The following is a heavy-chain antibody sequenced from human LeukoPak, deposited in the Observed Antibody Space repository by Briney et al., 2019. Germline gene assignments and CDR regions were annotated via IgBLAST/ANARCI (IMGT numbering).Heavy chain of an antibody. V-gene: IGHV4-59*01. D-gene: IGHD3-9*01. Sequence: PSETLSLTCSVSGGSISSYYWSWIRQPPGKGLEWIGYVYYNKRTNSNPSLKSRVTLSVDTSKNEFSLKLISMTAADTAVYFCARSPQYFDSLLDGDSRYYFDYWGQGTLVTVSS. CDR1: GGSISSYY. CDR3: ARSPQYFDSLLDGDSRYYFDY. CDR2: VYYNKRT. J-gene: IGHJ4*02.